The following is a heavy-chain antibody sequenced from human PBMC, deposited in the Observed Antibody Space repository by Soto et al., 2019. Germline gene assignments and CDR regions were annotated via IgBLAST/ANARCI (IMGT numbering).Heavy chain of an antibody. V-gene: IGHV2-5*02. Sequence: QITLKESGPTLVKPTQTLTLTCTFSGFSLSTSGVGVGWIRQPPGKALEWLALIYWDDDKRYSPSLKSRLAITKDTSKNQVVLTMTNMDPVDTATYCCAHRRGKVGSLDCWGQGTLVTVSS. CDR2: IYWDDDK. CDR1: GFSLSTSGVG. CDR3: AHRRGKVGSLDC. J-gene: IGHJ4*02. D-gene: IGHD2-15*01.